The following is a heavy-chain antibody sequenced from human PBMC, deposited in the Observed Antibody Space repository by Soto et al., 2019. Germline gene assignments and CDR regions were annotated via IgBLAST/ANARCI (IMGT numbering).Heavy chain of an antibody. CDR1: GGTFSSYA. V-gene: IGHV1-69*13. J-gene: IGHJ6*02. D-gene: IGHD6-6*01. Sequence: ASVKVSCKASGGTFSSYAISWVRQAPGQGLEWMGGIIPIFGTANYAQKFQGRVTITADESTSTAYMELSSLRSEDTAVYYCARDSGELGSSSSLLSYYGMDVWGQGTTVTVSS. CDR2: IIPIFGTA. CDR3: ARDSGELGSSSSLLSYYGMDV.